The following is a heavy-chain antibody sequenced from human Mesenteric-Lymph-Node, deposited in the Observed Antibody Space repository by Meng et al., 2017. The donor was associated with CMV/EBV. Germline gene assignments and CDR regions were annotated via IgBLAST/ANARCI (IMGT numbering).Heavy chain of an antibody. J-gene: IGHJ4*02. V-gene: IGHV3-30-3*01. Sequence: GESLKISCAASGFTFSSYAMHWVRQAPGKGLEWVAVISFDGNNEDYADSVKGRFTISRDSSKNTLYLQMNSLSAEDTAVYYCARDFGYYFDYWGQGTLVTVSS. CDR2: ISFDGNNE. CDR1: GFTFSSYA. D-gene: IGHD3-10*01. CDR3: ARDFGYYFDY.